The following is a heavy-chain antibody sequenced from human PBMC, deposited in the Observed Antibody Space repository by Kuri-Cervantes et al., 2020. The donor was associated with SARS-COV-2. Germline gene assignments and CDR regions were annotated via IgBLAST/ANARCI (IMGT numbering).Heavy chain of an antibody. V-gene: IGHV3-13*05. Sequence: GGSLRLSCAASGFTFSSYDMHWVRQATGKGLEWVSAIGTAGDPYYPGSVKGRFTISRDNAKNSLYLQMNSLRAEDTAVYYCATDSGSYRSSQDQDYWGQGTLVTVSS. CDR1: GFTFSSYD. CDR2: IGTAGDP. D-gene: IGHD1-26*01. CDR3: ATDSGSYRSSQDQDY. J-gene: IGHJ4*02.